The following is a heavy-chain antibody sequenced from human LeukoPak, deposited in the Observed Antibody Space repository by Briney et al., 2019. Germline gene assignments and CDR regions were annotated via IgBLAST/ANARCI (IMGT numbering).Heavy chain of an antibody. V-gene: IGHV3-11*01. Sequence: GGSLTLSCAASGFTFSDYYMSWLRQAPGEGLEGVSYISSSGNTIYYADFVKGRFTISRDSAENSLYVQMNSLRSEDTAVYYCARGQDSFDYWGQGTLVTVSS. CDR1: GFTFSDYY. CDR2: ISSSGNTI. J-gene: IGHJ4*02. CDR3: ARGQDSFDY.